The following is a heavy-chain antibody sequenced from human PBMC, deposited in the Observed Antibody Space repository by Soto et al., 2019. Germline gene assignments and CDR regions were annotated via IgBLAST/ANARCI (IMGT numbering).Heavy chain of an antibody. J-gene: IGHJ6*03. CDR3: ARDQGDYYYYYMDV. Sequence: GGSLRLSCAASGFTFSSYAMSWVRQAPGKGLEWVAVISGSGSNKYYADSVKGRFTISRDNSKNTLYLQMNSLRAEDTAVYYCARDQGDYYYYYMDVWGKGTTVTVSS. CDR2: ISGSGSNK. V-gene: IGHV3-23*01. CDR1: GFTFSSYA.